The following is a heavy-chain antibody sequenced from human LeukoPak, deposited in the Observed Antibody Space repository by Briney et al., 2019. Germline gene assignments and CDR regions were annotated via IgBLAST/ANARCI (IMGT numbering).Heavy chain of an antibody. CDR1: GGSFSGYY. J-gene: IGHJ5*02. CDR2: INHSGST. V-gene: IGHV4-34*01. CDR3: ARIGVVPAAMGGGNWFDP. D-gene: IGHD2-2*01. Sequence: SSETLSLTCAVYGGSFSGYYWSWIRQPPGKGLEWIGEINHSGSTNYNPSLKSRVTISVDTSKNQFSLKLSSVTAADTAVYYCARIGVVPAAMGGGNWFDPWGQGTLVTVSS.